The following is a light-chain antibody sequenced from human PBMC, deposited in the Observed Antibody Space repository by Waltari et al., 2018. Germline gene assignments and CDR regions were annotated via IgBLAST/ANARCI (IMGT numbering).Light chain of an antibody. J-gene: IGKJ1*01. CDR3: QYHSNWPPPWT. V-gene: IGKV3-11*01. CDR2: NES. CDR1: QSVSRY. Sequence: EIVLTQSPPTLSLSPGERATLSCRTSQSVSRYLAWYHHKPGQAPRLLIYNESNRATGIPARFSVSGSGTDFTLTISSLGPEDFAVYYYQYHSNWPPPWTFGQGTKVEIK.